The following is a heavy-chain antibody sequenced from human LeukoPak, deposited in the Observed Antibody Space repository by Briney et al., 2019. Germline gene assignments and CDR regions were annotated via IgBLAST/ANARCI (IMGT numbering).Heavy chain of an antibody. D-gene: IGHD3-10*01. J-gene: IGHJ4*02. CDR3: ARVMVQGVTIEYYFDS. Sequence: GGSLRLSCAASEFSFSTYNMNWVRQAPGKGLEWVSYISTSSSTIYYADSVKGRFTISRDNAKNSLYLQMNSLRDEDTAVYYCARVMVQGVTIEYYFDSWGQGNLVTVSS. CDR1: EFSFSTYN. V-gene: IGHV3-48*02. CDR2: ISTSSSTI.